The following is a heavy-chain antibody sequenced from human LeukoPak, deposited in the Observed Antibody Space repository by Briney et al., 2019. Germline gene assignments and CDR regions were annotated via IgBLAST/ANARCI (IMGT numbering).Heavy chain of an antibody. CDR2: INPNSGGT. Sequence: ASVKVSCKASGYTFTGYYMHWVRQAPGQGLEWMGWINPNSGGTNYAQKFQGRVTMTRDTSISTAYMELSRLRSDDTAVYYCARALSRYYDSSGYWGQGTLVTVSS. CDR3: ARALSRYYDSSGY. D-gene: IGHD3-22*01. CDR1: GYTFTGYY. J-gene: IGHJ4*02. V-gene: IGHV1-2*02.